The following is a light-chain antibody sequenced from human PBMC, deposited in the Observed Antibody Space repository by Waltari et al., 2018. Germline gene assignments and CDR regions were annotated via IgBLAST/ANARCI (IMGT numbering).Light chain of an antibody. CDR3: SSYTSIIPPFL. CDR2: DLS. Sequence: QSALTQPAPVSGSPGQSITLSCTRSSSDLGGYSFVSWYQQPPGQAPTLMIYDLSHRTSGVSNRFSGSKSGNTASLTISGLQPEDEADYYCSSYTSIIPPFLFGTGTKVTVL. V-gene: IGLV2-14*01. J-gene: IGLJ1*01. CDR1: SSDLGGYSF.